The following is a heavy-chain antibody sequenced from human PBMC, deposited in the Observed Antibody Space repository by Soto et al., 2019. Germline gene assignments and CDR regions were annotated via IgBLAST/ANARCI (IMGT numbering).Heavy chain of an antibody. V-gene: IGHV3-15*01. CDR2: IQKEADGGAT. CDR3: TTGEN. CDR1: GVTFRNVW. Sequence: EVLLVESGGGLAKPGESLRLSCEASGVTFRNVWMTWIRRAPGRGLEWVATIQKEADGGATDYGAPVAGRFTISRDDSQRILYLQMTSLKSEDTGLYYCTTGENWGRGTLVTVAS. J-gene: IGHJ4*02. D-gene: IGHD3-16*01.